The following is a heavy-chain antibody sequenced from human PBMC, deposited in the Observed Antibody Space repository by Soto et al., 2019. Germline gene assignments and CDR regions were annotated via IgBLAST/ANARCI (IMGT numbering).Heavy chain of an antibody. Sequence: PSETLSLTCVVSGESFSGYYWSWIRQTPGMGLEWIGEVDHRGSTTYNPSLKSRVTISEDASKNRFSLKLTSVTAADTAVYYCARGKFPFTFDYWGQGTLVTVSS. CDR3: ARGKFPFTFDY. CDR2: VDHRGST. J-gene: IGHJ4*02. V-gene: IGHV4-34*01. CDR1: GESFSGYY.